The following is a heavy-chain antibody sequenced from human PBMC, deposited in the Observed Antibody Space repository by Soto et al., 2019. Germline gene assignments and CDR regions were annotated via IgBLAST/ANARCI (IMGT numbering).Heavy chain of an antibody. J-gene: IGHJ4*02. V-gene: IGHV4-59*08. Sequence: PSETLCLTCTVSGGYISSYYWSRIRQTPGKGLEWIGYIYYSGSTNYNPSLKSRVTISVDTSKNQFSLKLSSVTAADTAVYYCARQNYGDYVSWGQGTLVTVSS. CDR2: IYYSGST. D-gene: IGHD4-17*01. CDR1: GGYISSYY. CDR3: ARQNYGDYVS.